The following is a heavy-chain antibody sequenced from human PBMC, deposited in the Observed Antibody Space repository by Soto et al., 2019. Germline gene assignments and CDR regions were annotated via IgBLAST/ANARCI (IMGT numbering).Heavy chain of an antibody. CDR3: ASALELVRGIINYFDH. CDR1: GFTFSKYA. D-gene: IGHD3-10*01. J-gene: IGHJ4*02. V-gene: IGHV3-30-3*01. CDR2: ISYDGSNK. Sequence: QVQVVESGGGVVQPGRSLRLSCAASGFTFSKYAMHWVRQAPGKGLEWVAVISYDGSNKYYAESVKGRFTISRDNSKNTRYMQLNSLRAEDTAVYYCASALELVRGIINYFDHWGQGTLVTVSS.